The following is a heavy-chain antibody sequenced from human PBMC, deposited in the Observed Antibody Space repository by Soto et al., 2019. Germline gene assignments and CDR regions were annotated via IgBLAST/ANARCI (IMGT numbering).Heavy chain of an antibody. V-gene: IGHV3-66*01. CDR3: ARGGSASGGYYYYVMDV. D-gene: IGHD3-16*01. CDR1: GFTVSSNY. J-gene: IGHJ6*02. CDR2: IYSGGTT. Sequence: EVQLVESGGGLVQPGGSLRLSCTASGFTVSSNYMSWVRQAPGKGREWVSVIYSGGTTYYADSVKGRFTISRDNSKNTLYLQMNSLRAEDTAVYYCARGGSASGGYYYYVMDVWGQGTTVTVSS.